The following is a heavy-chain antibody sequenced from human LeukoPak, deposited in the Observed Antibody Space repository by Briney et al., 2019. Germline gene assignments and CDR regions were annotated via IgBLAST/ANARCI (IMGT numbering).Heavy chain of an antibody. J-gene: IGHJ4*02. CDR2: INPNSGVT. D-gene: IGHD6-19*01. V-gene: IGHV1-2*02. CDR3: ARAIAVVDY. CDR1: GHSFTSYY. Sequence: ASVKVSCKTSGHSFTSYYMHWVRQAPGQGLERMGYINPNSGVTKYAQKFQGRVTLTKDTSISTAYMELSRLRSDDTAVYFCARAIAVVDYWGQGTLVTVSS.